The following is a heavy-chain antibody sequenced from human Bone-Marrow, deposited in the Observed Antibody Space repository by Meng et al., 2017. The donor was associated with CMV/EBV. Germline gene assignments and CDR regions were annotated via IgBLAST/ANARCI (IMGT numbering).Heavy chain of an antibody. CDR2: IYYSGTT. V-gene: IGHV4-30-4*08. D-gene: IGHD5-24*01. J-gene: IGHJ3*02. CDR1: GGSISSYY. Sequence: SETLSLTCTVSGGSISSYYWSWIRQTPGKGLEWIGYIYYSGTTYYNPSLKSRVTISVDTSKNQFSLNLSSVTAADTAVYYCAREYGYNRFHDPFDIWGQGTMVTVSS. CDR3: AREYGYNRFHDPFDI.